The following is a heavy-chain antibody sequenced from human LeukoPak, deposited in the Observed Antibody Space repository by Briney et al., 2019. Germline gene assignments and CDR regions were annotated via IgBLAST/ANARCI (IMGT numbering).Heavy chain of an antibody. V-gene: IGHV1-8*01. J-gene: IGHJ1*01. D-gene: IGHD3-10*01. CDR3: ARIMVRGVIDAEYFQH. CDR1: GYTFTSYD. Sequence: ASVKVSCKASGYTFTSYDINWVRQATGQGLEWMGWMNPNSGNTGCAQKFQGRVTMTRNTSISTAYMELSSLRSDDTAVYYCARIMVRGVIDAEYFQHWGQGTLVTVSS. CDR2: MNPNSGNT.